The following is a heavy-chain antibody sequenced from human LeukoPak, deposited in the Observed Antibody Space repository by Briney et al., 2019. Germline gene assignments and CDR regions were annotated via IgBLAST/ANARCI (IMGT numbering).Heavy chain of an antibody. V-gene: IGHV4-34*01. J-gene: IGHJ6*02. CDR3: AIRRLYYYGMDV. Sequence: PSETLSLTCAVYGGSFSGYYWSWIRQPPGKGLEWIGEINHSGSTNYNPSLKSRVTISVDTSKNQFSLKLSSVTAADTAVYYYAIRRLYYYGMDVWGQGTTVTVSS. D-gene: IGHD1-1*01. CDR2: INHSGST. CDR1: GGSFSGYY.